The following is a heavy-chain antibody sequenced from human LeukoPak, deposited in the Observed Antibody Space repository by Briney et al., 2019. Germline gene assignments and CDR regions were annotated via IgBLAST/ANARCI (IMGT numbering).Heavy chain of an antibody. V-gene: IGHV3-30*03. J-gene: IGHJ4*02. Sequence: GGSLRLSCAASGFTFSSYGMHWVRQAPGKGLEWVAVISYDGSNKYYADSVKGRFTISRDNAKNSLYLQMNSLRAEDTAVYYCARDRGYGDSFDYWGQGTLVTVSS. CDR2: ISYDGSNK. D-gene: IGHD4-17*01. CDR3: ARDRGYGDSFDY. CDR1: GFTFSSYG.